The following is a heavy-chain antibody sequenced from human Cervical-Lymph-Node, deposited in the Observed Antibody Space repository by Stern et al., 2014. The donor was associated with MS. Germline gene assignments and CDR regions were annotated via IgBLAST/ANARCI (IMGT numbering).Heavy chain of an antibody. CDR3: ARASTTANNYYDGVDV. CDR1: GYTFTDYY. V-gene: IGHV1-2*04. D-gene: IGHD1-1*01. J-gene: IGHJ6*02. CDR2: INPNNGGK. Sequence: QVQLVQSGAELKNPGASVKVSCKASGYTFTDYYMKWVRQAPGQGLEWVGWINPNNGGKNSAKKFQGWVPMTRDTSTCTAYMELSRIRSDDTAIYYCARASTTANNYYDGVDVWGQGTTVTVTS.